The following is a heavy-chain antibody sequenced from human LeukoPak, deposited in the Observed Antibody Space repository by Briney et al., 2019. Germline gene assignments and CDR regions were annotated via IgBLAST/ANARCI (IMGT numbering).Heavy chain of an antibody. CDR1: GFTFSNYA. D-gene: IGHD1-7*01. J-gene: IGHJ4*02. CDR2: ISGSGGST. V-gene: IGHV3-23*01. CDR3: AKDIRYSWNYNHFDY. Sequence: GGSLRLSCAASGFTFSNYAMSWVRQAPGKGPEWVSAISGSGGSTYYADSVKGRFTISRDNSKNTLYLQMNSLRAEDTAVYYCAKDIRYSWNYNHFDYWGQGTLVTVSS.